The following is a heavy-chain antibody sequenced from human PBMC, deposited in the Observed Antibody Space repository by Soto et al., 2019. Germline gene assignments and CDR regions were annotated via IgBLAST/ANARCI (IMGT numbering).Heavy chain of an antibody. J-gene: IGHJ4*02. CDR3: ARDRYGDYEDPNDY. Sequence: EVQLVESGGGLVQPGGSLRLSCAASGFTFSSYSMNWVRQAPGKGLERVSYISSSSRTIYYADSVKGRFTISRDNAKNSLYLQMNSLRAEDTAVYYGARDRYGDYEDPNDYWGQGTLVTVSS. CDR1: GFTFSSYS. CDR2: ISSSSRTI. V-gene: IGHV3-48*01. D-gene: IGHD4-17*01.